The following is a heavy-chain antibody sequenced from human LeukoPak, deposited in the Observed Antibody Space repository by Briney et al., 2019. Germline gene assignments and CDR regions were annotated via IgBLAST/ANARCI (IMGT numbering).Heavy chain of an antibody. J-gene: IGHJ4*02. Sequence: GGSLRLSCAASGFTVSSSYMTWVRQAPGKGLEWVSVIYSGGTTYYADSVKGRFTISRDNAKNSLYLQMNSLRAEDTAVYYCARDYWGTIDYWGQGTLVTVTS. CDR2: IYSGGTT. D-gene: IGHD1-14*01. CDR1: GFTVSSSY. CDR3: ARDYWGTIDY. V-gene: IGHV3-66*01.